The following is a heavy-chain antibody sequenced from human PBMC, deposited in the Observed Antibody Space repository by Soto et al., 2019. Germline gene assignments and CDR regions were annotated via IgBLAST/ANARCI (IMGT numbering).Heavy chain of an antibody. CDR1: GDSISSNNYY. Sequence: QLQLQESGPGLVKPSETLSLTCTVSGDSISSNNYYCGWIRQPPGKGLEWIGSIYYSGSTYYNPSLKSRVTMSVDTSKSQFSLKLSSVTAADTAVYYSARHPGYAVPTVYATHYFNYWGQGILVTVSA. J-gene: IGHJ4*02. D-gene: IGHD2-8*01. V-gene: IGHV4-39*01. CDR2: IYYSGST. CDR3: ARHPGYAVPTVYATHYFNY.